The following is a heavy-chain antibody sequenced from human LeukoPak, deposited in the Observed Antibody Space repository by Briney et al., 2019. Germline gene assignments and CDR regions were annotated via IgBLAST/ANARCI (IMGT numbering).Heavy chain of an antibody. Sequence: GGSLRLSCAASGFTFSSYSMTWVRQAPGKGLEWVSSISSSSSYICYADSVKGRFTISRDNAKKSLYLQMNSLRAEDTAVYYCARVTVAGTWLDYWGQGTLVTVSS. CDR3: ARVTVAGTWLDY. CDR1: GFTFSSYS. J-gene: IGHJ4*02. CDR2: ISSSSSYI. V-gene: IGHV3-21*01. D-gene: IGHD6-19*01.